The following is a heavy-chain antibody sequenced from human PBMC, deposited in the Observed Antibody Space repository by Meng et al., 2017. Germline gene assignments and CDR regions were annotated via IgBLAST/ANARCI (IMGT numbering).Heavy chain of an antibody. J-gene: IGHJ5*02. CDR3: AREGGGHCSGGSCYLNWFDP. CDR1: GYTFTSYG. Sequence: QVQLVQYGAEVKEPGASVKVSCKASGYTFTSYGISWVRQAPGQGLEWMGWISAYNGNTNYAQKLQGRVTMTTDTSTSTAYMELRSLRSDDTAVYYCAREGGGHCSGGSCYLNWFDPWGQGTLVTVSS. D-gene: IGHD2-15*01. V-gene: IGHV1-18*01. CDR2: ISAYNGNT.